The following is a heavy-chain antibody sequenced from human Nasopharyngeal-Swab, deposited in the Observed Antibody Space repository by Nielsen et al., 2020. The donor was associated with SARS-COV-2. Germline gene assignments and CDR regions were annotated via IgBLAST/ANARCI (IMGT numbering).Heavy chain of an antibody. Sequence: SETLSLTCTVSGGSINDYYWNWIRQPPGKGLEWVGYVYYTGGTSYNPSLKSRVTISLDTSKKQFSLRLTSVTPVGTAIYYCARMDAATDFWGQGTLVTVSS. V-gene: IGHV4-59*08. J-gene: IGHJ4*02. D-gene: IGHD2-15*01. CDR2: VYYTGGT. CDR3: ARMDAATDF. CDR1: GGSINDYY.